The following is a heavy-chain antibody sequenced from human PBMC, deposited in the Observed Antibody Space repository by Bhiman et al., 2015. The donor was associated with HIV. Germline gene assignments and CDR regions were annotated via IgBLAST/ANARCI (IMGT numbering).Heavy chain of an antibody. V-gene: IGHV3-21*03. J-gene: IGHJ4*02. CDR3: AREPGGTTEGRFDY. D-gene: IGHD1-7*01. CDR2: LSGSSGYV. CDR1: GFTFSVYT. Sequence: VHLVESGGGVVQPGRSLRLSCSAPGFTFSVYTMNWVRQAPGKGLEWVSSLSGSSGYVYYADSVKGRFTISRDNAKNSLSLQMNSLRAEDTAVYYCAREPGGTTEGRFDYWGQGTLVTVSS.